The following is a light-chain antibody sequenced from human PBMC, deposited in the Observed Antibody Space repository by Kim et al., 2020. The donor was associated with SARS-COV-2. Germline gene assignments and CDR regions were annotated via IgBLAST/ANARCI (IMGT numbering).Light chain of an antibody. CDR1: TETVSRDYY. V-gene: IGLV7-43*01. J-gene: IGLJ3*02. Sequence: PGWTVPITSTASTETVSRDYYPNWCHQRPRQPPRAQIYSTDNNHPCTRARLSGYVLGGKAALTLSGVQPEDEGEYYCQLYYGGAWVFGGGTQLTVL. CDR2: STD. CDR3: QLYYGGAWV.